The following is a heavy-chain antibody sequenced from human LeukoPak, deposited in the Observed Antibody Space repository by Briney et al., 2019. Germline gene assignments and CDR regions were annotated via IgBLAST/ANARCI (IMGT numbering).Heavy chain of an antibody. CDR1: GFTFSSYA. J-gene: IGHJ4*02. V-gene: IGHV3-23*01. CDR3: AKFYSSRWYEYFDY. Sequence: GGCLRLSCAASGFTFSSYAMSWVRQAPGKGLEWVAAISGRGGSTYYADSVKGRFTISRDNSKNTLYLQMNSLSAEDMAVYYCAKFYSSRWYEYFDYWGQGTLVTVSS. D-gene: IGHD6-13*01. CDR2: ISGRGGST.